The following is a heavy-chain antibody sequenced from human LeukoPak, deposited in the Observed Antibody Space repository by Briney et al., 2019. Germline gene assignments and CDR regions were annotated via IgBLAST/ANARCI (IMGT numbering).Heavy chain of an antibody. CDR2: IYYSGST. CDR1: GGSISSGGYY. CDR3: AREGGSGSYYRGGTSDY. Sequence: SETLSLTCTVSGGSISSGGYYWSWIRQHPGKGLEWIGYIYYSGSTYYNPSLKSRVTISVDTSKNQFSLKLSSVTAADTAVYYCAREGGSGSYYRGGTSDYWGQGTLVTVSS. D-gene: IGHD3-10*01. J-gene: IGHJ4*02. V-gene: IGHV4-31*03.